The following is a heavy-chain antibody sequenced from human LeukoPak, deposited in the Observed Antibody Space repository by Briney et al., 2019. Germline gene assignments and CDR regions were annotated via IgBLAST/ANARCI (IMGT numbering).Heavy chain of an antibody. CDR2: IYYSGST. V-gene: IGHV4-59*01. Sequence: SETLSLTCTVSGGSISSYYWSWIRQPPGKGLEWIGYIYYSGSTNYNPSLKSRVTISVDTSKNQFSLKLSSVTAADTAVYYCARGIYCSGGSCYSFDYWGQGTLVTVSS. J-gene: IGHJ4*02. D-gene: IGHD2-15*01. CDR3: ARGIYCSGGSCYSFDY. CDR1: GGSISSYY.